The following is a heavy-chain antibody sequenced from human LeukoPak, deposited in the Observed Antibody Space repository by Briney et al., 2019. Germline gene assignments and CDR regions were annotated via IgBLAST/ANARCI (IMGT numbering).Heavy chain of an antibody. V-gene: IGHV4-31*03. Sequence: SETLSLTCTVSGGSISSGGYYWSWIRQHPGKGLEWIGYIYYSGSTYYNPSLKSRVTISVDTSKNQFSLKLSSVTAADTAVHYCARERSRYGDPSSFDPWGQGTLVTVSS. J-gene: IGHJ5*02. CDR1: GGSISSGGYY. CDR2: IYYSGST. D-gene: IGHD4-17*01. CDR3: ARERSRYGDPSSFDP.